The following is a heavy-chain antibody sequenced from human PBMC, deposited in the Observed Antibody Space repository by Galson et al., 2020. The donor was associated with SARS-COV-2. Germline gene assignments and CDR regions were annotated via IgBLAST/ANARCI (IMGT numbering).Heavy chain of an antibody. V-gene: IGHV5-51*01. J-gene: IGHJ6*02. Sequence: GESLKISCQGSGYRFTTYWIGWVRQMPGKGLEWMGIIYPGDSDTRYSPSFEGQVTISVDKSISTAYLRWSSLKASDTAIYYCAGRAGDPSGTYSPGGWDVWGQGTTVSVS. D-gene: IGHD1-26*01. CDR1: GYRFTTYW. CDR3: AGRAGDPSGTYSPGGWDV. CDR2: IYPGDSDT.